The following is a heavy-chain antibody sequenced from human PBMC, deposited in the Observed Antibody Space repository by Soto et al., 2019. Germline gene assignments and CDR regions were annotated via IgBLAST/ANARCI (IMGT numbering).Heavy chain of an antibody. CDR1: GFTFSSYA. V-gene: IGHV3-23*01. CDR2: ISGSGGST. CDR3: AKEEGGVSQSFDY. D-gene: IGHD3-16*01. J-gene: IGHJ4*02. Sequence: EVQLLESGGGLVQPGGSLRLSCAASGFTFSSYAMSWVRQAPGKGLEWVSAISGSGGSTYYADSVKGRFTISRDTSKNTLYLKMNSLRAEDTAVYYCAKEEGGVSQSFDYWGKVTRVTVSS.